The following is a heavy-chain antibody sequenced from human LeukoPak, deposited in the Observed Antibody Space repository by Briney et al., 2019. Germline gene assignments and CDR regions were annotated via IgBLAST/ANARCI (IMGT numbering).Heavy chain of an antibody. CDR1: GRSFSGYY. Sequence: SETLSLTCAVYGRSFSGYYWSWIRQPPGKGLEWIGEINHSGSTNYNPSLKSRVTISVDTSKNQFSLKVNSVTAADTAVYYCARGDHGSGWYFSSGYDYWGQGTLVTVSS. J-gene: IGHJ4*02. D-gene: IGHD6-19*01. CDR3: ARGDHGSGWYFSSGYDY. CDR2: INHSGST. V-gene: IGHV4-34*01.